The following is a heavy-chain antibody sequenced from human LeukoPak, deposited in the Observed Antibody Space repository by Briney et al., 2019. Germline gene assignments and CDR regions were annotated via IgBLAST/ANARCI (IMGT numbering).Heavy chain of an antibody. Sequence: QSGGSLRLSCAASGFTFSTYGMHWVRQAPGKGLEWVALITYDGYYKYYSDSVKGRFTISSDASKNTLSLQMNSLRAEDTAVYYCARDLSPVVRASPMGYWGQGTLVTVSS. CDR2: ITYDGYYK. CDR3: ARDLSPVVRASPMGY. D-gene: IGHD3-10*01. CDR1: GFTFSTYG. J-gene: IGHJ4*02. V-gene: IGHV3-30*03.